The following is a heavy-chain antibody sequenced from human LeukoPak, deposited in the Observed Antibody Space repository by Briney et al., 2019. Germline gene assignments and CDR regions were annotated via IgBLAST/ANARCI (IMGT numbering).Heavy chain of an antibody. J-gene: IGHJ4*02. Sequence: PSETLSLTCTVSGGSISSYYWSWIRQPPGKGLEWIGSIYYSGSTYYNPSLKSRVTISVDTSKNQFSLKLSSVTAADTAVYYCARHLRWLQPFDYWGQGTLVTVSS. CDR3: ARHLRWLQPFDY. CDR1: GGSISSYY. V-gene: IGHV4-59*05. CDR2: IYYSGST. D-gene: IGHD5-24*01.